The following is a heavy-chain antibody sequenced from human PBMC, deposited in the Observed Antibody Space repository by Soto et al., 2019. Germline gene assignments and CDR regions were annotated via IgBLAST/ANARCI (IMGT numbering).Heavy chain of an antibody. CDR1: GYTFTNHG. V-gene: IGHV1-18*01. D-gene: IGHD6-13*01. J-gene: IGHJ4*02. Sequence: QVQLVQSGAEVKNPGASVKVSCKASGYTFTNHGISWVRQAPGQGPEWMGWISGNDGNTKYAQKLQGRVTMTIDKSTTTAYMELRSLRSDDTAVYYCAGRWESSSWYLDYWGQGTLVTVSS. CDR2: ISGNDGNT. CDR3: AGRWESSSWYLDY.